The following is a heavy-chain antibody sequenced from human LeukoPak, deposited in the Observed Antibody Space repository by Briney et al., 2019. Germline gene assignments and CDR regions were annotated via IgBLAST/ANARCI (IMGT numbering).Heavy chain of an antibody. J-gene: IGHJ4*02. D-gene: IGHD6-13*01. CDR3: ARGRGSSSFDY. CDR2: ISSSGSTI. CDR1: GFTFSDYY. Sequence: GGSLRLSCAASGFTFSDYYMSWIRQAPGKGLERVSYISSSGSTIYYSDPAMARFTITRDNAKNSLYVQMTSLRAEDTAVYYCARGRGSSSFDYWGQGTLVTVSS. V-gene: IGHV3-11*04.